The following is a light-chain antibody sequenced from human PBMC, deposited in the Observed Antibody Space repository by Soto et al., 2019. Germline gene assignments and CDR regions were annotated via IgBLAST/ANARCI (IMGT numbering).Light chain of an antibody. CDR1: SSDVGGYNH. V-gene: IGLV2-11*01. J-gene: IGLJ2*01. CDR3: CSYAGSYTLV. CDR2: GVS. Sequence: QSALTQPRSGSGSPGQSVTISCTGTSSDVGGYNHVSWYQQHPGKAPKLMIYGVSKRPSGVPDRFSGSKSGNTASLTISGLQAEDEADYYCCSYAGSYTLVFGGGTKLTVL.